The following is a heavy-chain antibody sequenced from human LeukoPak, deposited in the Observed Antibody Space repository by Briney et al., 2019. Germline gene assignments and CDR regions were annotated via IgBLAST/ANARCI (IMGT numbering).Heavy chain of an antibody. CDR1: GVSISSYY. V-gene: IGHV4-59*06. Sequence: SETLSLTCTVSGVSISSYYWSWIRQHPGKGLEWIGYIYYSGSTYYNPSLKSRVTISVDTSKNQFSLKLSSVTAADTAVYYCARGRYYDNSGYYSGFDYWGQGTLVTVSS. CDR3: ARGRYYDNSGYYSGFDY. CDR2: IYYSGST. J-gene: IGHJ4*02. D-gene: IGHD3-22*01.